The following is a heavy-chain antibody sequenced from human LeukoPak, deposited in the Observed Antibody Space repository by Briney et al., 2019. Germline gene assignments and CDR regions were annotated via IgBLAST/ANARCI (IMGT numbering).Heavy chain of an antibody. D-gene: IGHD3-10*01. J-gene: IGHJ4*02. V-gene: IGHV3-30-3*01. CDR2: ISYDGSNK. CDR3: ATAKINYYGSGSYYYFDY. Sequence: GGSLRLSSAASGFTFSSYAMHWVRQAPGKGLGGVAVISYDGSNKYYADSVKGRFTISRDNSKNTLYLQMNSLRAEDTAVYYCATAKINYYGSGSYYYFDYWGQGTLVTVSS. CDR1: GFTFSSYA.